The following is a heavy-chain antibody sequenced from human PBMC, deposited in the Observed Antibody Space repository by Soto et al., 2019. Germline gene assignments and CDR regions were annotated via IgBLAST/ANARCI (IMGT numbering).Heavy chain of an antibody. Sequence: EVQLLESGGGLVQPGGSLRLSCAASGFFFNDYAMAWVRQSPGKGLEWVSSIGGTGHSPYHAASVRGRFTVSRDNSRSTLDLQMNSLRADDTGIYYCAKTRHFGVVTDNWFDPWGQGTQVTVSS. V-gene: IGHV3-23*01. CDR3: AKTRHFGVVTDNWFDP. CDR1: GFFFNDYA. J-gene: IGHJ5*02. CDR2: IGGTGHSP. D-gene: IGHD3-3*01.